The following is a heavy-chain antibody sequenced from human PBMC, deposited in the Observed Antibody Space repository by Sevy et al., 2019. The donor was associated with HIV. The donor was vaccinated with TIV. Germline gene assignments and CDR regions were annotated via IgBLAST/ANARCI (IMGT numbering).Heavy chain of an antibody. J-gene: IGHJ4*02. V-gene: IGHV3-23*01. CDR1: GFTFRTYA. CDR2: ISGARIST. D-gene: IGHD3-16*01. Sequence: GGSLRLSCAASGFTFRTYAMSWVRQAPGKGLEWVATISGARISTYYADSVKGRFTISRDNTEDTVDLQMRSLRVEDTAVYYYAADLGNIMLNLGVFDSWGQGTLVTVSS. CDR3: AADLGNIMLNLGVFDS.